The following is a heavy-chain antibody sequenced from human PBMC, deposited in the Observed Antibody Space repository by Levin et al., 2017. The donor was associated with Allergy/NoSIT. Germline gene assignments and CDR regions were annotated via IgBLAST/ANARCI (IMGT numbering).Heavy chain of an antibody. CDR2: IHNNGNT. V-gene: IGHV4-59*01. D-gene: IGHD6-13*01. CDR1: GGSISTYY. Sequence: KSSETLSLTCTVSGGSISTYYWSWIRQPPGKGLEWIGYIHNNGNTNYNPSLKSRVTISLDTSKNQFSLKLGSVTAADTAVYYCAGTEDDSSWYFYYYMDVWGKGTTVTVSS. CDR3: AGTEDDSSWYFYYYMDV. J-gene: IGHJ6*03.